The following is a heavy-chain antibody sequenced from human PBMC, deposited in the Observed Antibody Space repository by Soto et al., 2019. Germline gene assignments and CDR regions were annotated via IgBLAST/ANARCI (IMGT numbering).Heavy chain of an antibody. V-gene: IGHV1-18*01. D-gene: IGHD2-2*01. CDR3: ARDRSTSDY. CDR1: GYTLTKSG. Sequence: ASVKVSCKASGYTLTKSGISWVRQAPGQGLEWMGWISAYTGNTDYAQKFQDRVTMTIDTSTKTAYMELRSLTSDDTAVYYCARDRSTSDYWGQGTLVTVSS. J-gene: IGHJ4*02. CDR2: ISAYTGNT.